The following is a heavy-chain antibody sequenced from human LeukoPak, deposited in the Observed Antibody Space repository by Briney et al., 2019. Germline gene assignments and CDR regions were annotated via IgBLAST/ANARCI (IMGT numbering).Heavy chain of an antibody. CDR3: ASESMVRGVTFDY. CDR2: ISPGGGTT. CDR1: GFTFSNEA. D-gene: IGHD3-10*01. Sequence: GGSLRLSCAVSGFTFSNEAMGWVRQLRGGGLEWVSTISPGGGTTYYAESMKGRFTISRDNSKNTLYLQMNSLRAEDTAVYYCASESMVRGVTFDYRGQGTLVTVSS. J-gene: IGHJ4*02. V-gene: IGHV3-23*01.